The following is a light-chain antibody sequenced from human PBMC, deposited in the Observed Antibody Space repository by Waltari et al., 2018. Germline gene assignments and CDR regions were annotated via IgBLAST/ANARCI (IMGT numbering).Light chain of an antibody. CDR3: QTWDTITAI. CDR2: QDT. CDR1: KLGDIY. V-gene: IGLV3-1*01. Sequence: SFELIQPPSVAVSPGQTANITCSGDKLGDIYTYWYQQKPGQSPVAIMYQDTRRPSGIPGRFSVSNSGNTSTLTISETQPVDEADYFCQTWDTITAIFGGGTRLTVL. J-gene: IGLJ2*01.